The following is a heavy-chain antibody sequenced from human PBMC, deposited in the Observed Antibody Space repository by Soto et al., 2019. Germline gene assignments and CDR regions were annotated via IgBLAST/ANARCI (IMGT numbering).Heavy chain of an antibody. CDR3: ARDRDQAVAGLLPNNYTYSSGMAV. J-gene: IGHJ6*04. CDR2: INPSGGST. Sequence: ASVKVSCKASGYTFTRYYMHWVRQAPGQGLEWMGIINPSGGSTSYAQKFQGRVTMTRDTSTSTVYVELSSLRSEDTAVYDFARDRDQAVAGLLPNNYTYSSGMAVWGKGTTVTVS. D-gene: IGHD6-19*01. V-gene: IGHV1-46*01. CDR1: GYTFTRYY.